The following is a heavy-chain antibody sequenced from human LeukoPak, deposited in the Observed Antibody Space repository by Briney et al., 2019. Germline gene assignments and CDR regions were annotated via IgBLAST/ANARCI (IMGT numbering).Heavy chain of an antibody. CDR1: GFTVSSNY. J-gene: IGHJ4*02. D-gene: IGHD1-14*01. Sequence: GGSLRLSCAASGFTVSSNYMSWVRQAPGKGLEWVSVIYSGGSTYYADSVKGRFTISRDNSKNTLYLQMNSLRAEDTAVYYCARGRPGYYFDYWGQGTLVTVSS. CDR2: IYSGGST. CDR3: ARGRPGYYFDY. V-gene: IGHV3-53*01.